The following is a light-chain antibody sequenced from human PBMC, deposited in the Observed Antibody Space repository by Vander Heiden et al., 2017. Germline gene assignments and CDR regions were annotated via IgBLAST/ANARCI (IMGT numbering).Light chain of an antibody. Sequence: NVLTQPPSVSGAPPRTARITCGGNSIGSRSVHWYQQKPGQAPLLVVYDDSDRPSGISERFSGSNSGNTATLTISRVEAGDEADYFCQVWDSSSDHVIFGGGTKLTVL. J-gene: IGLJ2*01. V-gene: IGLV3-21*02. CDR2: DDS. CDR1: SIGSRS. CDR3: QVWDSSSDHVI.